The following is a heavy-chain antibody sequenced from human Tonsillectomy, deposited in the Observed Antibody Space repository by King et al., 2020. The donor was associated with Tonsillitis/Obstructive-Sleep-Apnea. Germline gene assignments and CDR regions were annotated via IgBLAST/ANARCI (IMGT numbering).Heavy chain of an antibody. CDR3: AGRPHIFDNWFDP. CDR2: IYYSGST. D-gene: IGHD3-9*01. Sequence: QLQESGPGLVKPSETLSLTCTVSGGSISSSSYYWGWIRQPPGKGLEWIGSIYYSGSTYYNPSLKSRVTISVDTSKNQFSLKLSAVTAADTAVYYWAGRPHIFDNWFDPWGQGTLVTVSS. CDR1: GGSISSSSYY. V-gene: IGHV4-39*01. J-gene: IGHJ5*02.